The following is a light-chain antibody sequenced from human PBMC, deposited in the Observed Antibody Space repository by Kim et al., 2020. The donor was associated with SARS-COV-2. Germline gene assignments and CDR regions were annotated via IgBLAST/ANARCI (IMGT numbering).Light chain of an antibody. Sequence: SPGERATLSCRSRQSVSSNLSWYQQKPGQAPPLLIYGASTRATGIPARFSVSGSGTEFTLTISSLQSEDFAVYYCQQYNNWPPWTFGQGTKVDIQ. CDR1: QSVSSN. J-gene: IGKJ1*01. V-gene: IGKV3-15*01. CDR2: GAS. CDR3: QQYNNWPPWT.